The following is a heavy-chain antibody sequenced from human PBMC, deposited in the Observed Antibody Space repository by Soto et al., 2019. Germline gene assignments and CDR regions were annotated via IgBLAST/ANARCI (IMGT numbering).Heavy chain of an antibody. D-gene: IGHD4-17*01. V-gene: IGHV3-30*18. CDR2: ISYDGSNK. CDR1: GFTFSSYG. J-gene: IGHJ4*02. Sequence: QVQLVESGGGVVQPGRSLRLSCAASGFTFSSYGMHWVRQAPGKGLEWVAVISYDGSNKYYADSVKGRFTISRDNSKNTLYLEMNSLRAEDTAVYYCAKDLLRGEDYWGQGTLVTVSS. CDR3: AKDLLRGEDY.